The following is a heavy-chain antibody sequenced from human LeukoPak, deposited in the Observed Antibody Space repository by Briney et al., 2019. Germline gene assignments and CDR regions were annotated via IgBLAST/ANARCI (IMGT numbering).Heavy chain of an antibody. J-gene: IGHJ6*04. CDR2: IIPIFGTA. D-gene: IGHD2-2*01. CDR1: GYTFTSYG. Sequence: VATVKVSCKASGYTFTSYGISWVRQAPGQGLEWMGGIIPIFGTANYAQKFQGRVTITADESTSTAYMELSSLRSEDTAVYYCASGDTPAAIVDYYYYGMDVWGKGTTVTVSS. V-gene: IGHV1-69*13. CDR3: ASGDTPAAIVDYYYYGMDV.